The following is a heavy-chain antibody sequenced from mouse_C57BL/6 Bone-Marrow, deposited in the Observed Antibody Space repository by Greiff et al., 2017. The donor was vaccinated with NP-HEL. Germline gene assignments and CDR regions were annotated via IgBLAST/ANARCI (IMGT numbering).Heavy chain of an antibody. D-gene: IGHD2-3*01. V-gene: IGHV14-4*01. CDR1: GFNIKDDY. Sequence: EVQLQQSGAELVRPGASVKLSCTASGFNIKDDYMHWVKQRPEQGLEWIGWLDPENGDTEYVSQFQGKAPITADTSSYTPYRQLSSLTSEDTAVYDCTTRICDGYYEGYWGQGTSVTVAS. J-gene: IGHJ4*01. CDR3: TTRICDGYYEGY. CDR2: LDPENGDT.